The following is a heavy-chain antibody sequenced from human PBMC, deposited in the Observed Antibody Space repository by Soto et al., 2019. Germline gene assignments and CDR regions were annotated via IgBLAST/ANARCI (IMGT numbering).Heavy chain of an antibody. CDR2: ISAYNGNT. J-gene: IGHJ5*02. Sequence: QVQLVQSGAEVKKPGASVKVSCKASGYTFTRYGISWVRQAPGQGLEWMGWISAYNGNTNYAQKLQGRVTMTTDTSTSTAYMELRSLRSDDTAVYYCARETLSTTGTTLRIDNWFDPGGQGTLVTVSS. D-gene: IGHD1-1*01. CDR1: GYTFTRYG. CDR3: ARETLSTTGTTLRIDNWFDP. V-gene: IGHV1-18*01.